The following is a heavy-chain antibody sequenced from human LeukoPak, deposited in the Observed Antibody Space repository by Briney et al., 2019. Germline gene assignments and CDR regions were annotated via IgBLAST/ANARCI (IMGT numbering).Heavy chain of an antibody. V-gene: IGHV4-59*08. CDR1: GGSLSSYY. CDR3: ARHFRDILTAYYYMDV. Sequence: PSETLSLTCTVSGGSLSSYYWSWLRQPPGKGLEWSGYIYYSGSTNYNPSLTSRVTISVDTSKNQFSLKLSSVTAADTAVYYCARHFRDILTAYYYMDVWGKGTTVTISS. CDR2: IYYSGST. D-gene: IGHD3-9*01. J-gene: IGHJ6*03.